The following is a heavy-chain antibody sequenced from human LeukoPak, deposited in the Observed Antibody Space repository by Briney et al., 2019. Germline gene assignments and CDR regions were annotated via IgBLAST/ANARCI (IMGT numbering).Heavy chain of an antibody. CDR3: ARVSTVVAAPRWFDP. Sequence: KPGGSLRLSCAASGFTFSDSYMSWVRQAPGKGLEWVSYISSSGSTIYYADSVKGRFTISRDNAKNSLYLQMNSLRAEDTAVYYCARVSTVVAAPRWFDPWGQGTLVTVSS. V-gene: IGHV3-11*04. D-gene: IGHD2-15*01. J-gene: IGHJ5*02. CDR1: GFTFSDSY. CDR2: ISSSGSTI.